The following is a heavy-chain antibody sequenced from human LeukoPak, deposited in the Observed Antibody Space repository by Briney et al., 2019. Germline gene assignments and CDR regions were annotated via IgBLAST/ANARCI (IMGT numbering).Heavy chain of an antibody. D-gene: IGHD3-3*01. V-gene: IGHV3-23*01. CDR3: AKTLRDLEWLTGELDV. CDR2: ISGSGGST. CDR1: GFTFSSYA. J-gene: IGHJ6*02. Sequence: GGSLRLSCAASGFTFSSYAMSWVRQAPGKGLEWVSAISGSGGSTYYADSVKGRFTISRDNSKGTLYLQMNSLRAEDTAVYHCAKTLRDLEWLTGELDVWGQGTAVTVSS.